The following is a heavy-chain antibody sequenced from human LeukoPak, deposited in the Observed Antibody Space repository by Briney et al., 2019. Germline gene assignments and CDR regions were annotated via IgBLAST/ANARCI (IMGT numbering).Heavy chain of an antibody. CDR3: ARDKVDYYGPGSYVAFDI. D-gene: IGHD3-10*01. CDR1: GFTFSDYY. CDR2: ISSSGSTI. Sequence: GGSLRLSCAASGFTFSDYYMSWIRQAPGKGLEWVSYISSSGSTIYYADSVKGRFTISMDNAKNSLYLQMNSLRAEDTAVYYCARDKVDYYGPGSYVAFDIWGQGTMVTVSS. V-gene: IGHV3-11*01. J-gene: IGHJ3*02.